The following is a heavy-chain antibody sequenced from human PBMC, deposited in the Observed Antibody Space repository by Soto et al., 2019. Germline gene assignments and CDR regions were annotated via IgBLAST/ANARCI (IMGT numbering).Heavy chain of an antibody. V-gene: IGHV4-34*01. Sequence: QVQLQQWGAGLLKPSETLSLTCAVYGGSFSGYYWSWIRQPPGKGLEWIGEINHSGSTNYNPSLRSRVTISVETPKNQFSLKLSAVTAADTAVYYCARGSGSGSYYYYYYYYMDVWGKGTTVTVSS. J-gene: IGHJ6*03. CDR3: ARGSGSGSYYYYYYYYMDV. CDR1: GGSFSGYY. D-gene: IGHD3-10*01. CDR2: INHSGST.